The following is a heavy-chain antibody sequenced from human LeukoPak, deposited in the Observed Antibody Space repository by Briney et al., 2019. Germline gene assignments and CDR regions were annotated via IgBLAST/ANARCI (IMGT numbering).Heavy chain of an antibody. CDR2: IYSGGST. CDR1: GFTVSSNY. D-gene: IGHD6-25*01. J-gene: IGHJ3*02. CDR3: ARDRAAGYADAFDI. Sequence: GGSLGLSCAASGFTVSSNYMNWVRQAPGKGLEWVSVIYSGGSTYYADAVKGRFTISRDNSKNTLYLQMNSLRAEDTAVYYCARDRAAGYADAFDIWGQRTMVTVSS. V-gene: IGHV3-66*01.